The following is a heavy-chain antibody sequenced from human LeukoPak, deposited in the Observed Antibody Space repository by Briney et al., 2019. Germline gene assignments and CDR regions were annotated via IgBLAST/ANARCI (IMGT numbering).Heavy chain of an antibody. V-gene: IGHV4-31*03. D-gene: IGHD3-10*01. Sequence: SETLSLTCTVSGGSISSGGYYWSWIRQHPGKGLEWIGYIYYSGSTYYNPSLKSRVTISVDTSKNQFSLKLSSVTAADTAVYYCARDTVLLRAFDIWGQGTMVTVSS. J-gene: IGHJ3*02. CDR2: IYYSGST. CDR1: GGSISSGGYY. CDR3: ARDTVLLRAFDI.